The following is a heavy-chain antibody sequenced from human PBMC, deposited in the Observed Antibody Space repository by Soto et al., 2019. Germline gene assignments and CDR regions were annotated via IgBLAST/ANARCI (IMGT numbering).Heavy chain of an antibody. CDR2: IYYSGNT. CDR3: ARGGTFRTFDY. V-gene: IGHV4-59*01. Sequence: QVQLQESGPGLVKPSETLSLTCTVSGGSINNYYWSWIRQPPGKGLEWIGYIYYSGNTNYNPSLKSRVTLSVDTSKNQFSLKLSSATAADTAGYYCARGGTFRTFDYWGQGTLVTVSS. D-gene: IGHD3-16*01. CDR1: GGSINNYY. J-gene: IGHJ4*02.